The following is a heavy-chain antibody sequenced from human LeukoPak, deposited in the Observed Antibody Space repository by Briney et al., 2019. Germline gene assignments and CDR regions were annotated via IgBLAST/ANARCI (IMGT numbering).Heavy chain of an antibody. V-gene: IGHV1-69*13. CDR3: ARAPLAYCGGDCYSPWFDP. CDR1: GGTFSSYA. Sequence: SVKVSCKASGGTFSSYAISWVRQAPGQGLEWMGGIIPIFGTANYAQKFQGRVTITADESTSTAYMELSSLRSEDTAVYYCARAPLAYCGGDCYSPWFDPWGQGTLVTVSS. J-gene: IGHJ5*02. D-gene: IGHD2-21*01. CDR2: IIPIFGTA.